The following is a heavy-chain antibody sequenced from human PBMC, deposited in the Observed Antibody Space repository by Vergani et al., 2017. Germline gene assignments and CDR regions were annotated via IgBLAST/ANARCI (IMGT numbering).Heavy chain of an antibody. D-gene: IGHD3-16*01. Sequence: EVQLVESGGGLVQPGRSLRLSCAASGFTFDDYAMHWVRQAPGKGLEWVSGISWNSGSIGYADSVKGRFTISRDNAKNSLYLQMNSLRAEETALYYCGKGGGMGGMGYFDYWGQGTLVTVSS. CDR3: GKGGGMGGMGYFDY. CDR1: GFTFDDYA. J-gene: IGHJ4*02. V-gene: IGHV3-9*01. CDR2: ISWNSGSI.